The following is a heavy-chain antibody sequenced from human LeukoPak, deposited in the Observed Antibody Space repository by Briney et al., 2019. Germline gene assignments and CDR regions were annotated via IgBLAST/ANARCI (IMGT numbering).Heavy chain of an antibody. J-gene: IGHJ3*02. D-gene: IGHD3-22*01. Sequence: SETLSLTCAVSGDSISSGGYSWSWIRQPPGKGLEWIGYMYHSGTTHYNPSLKSRVTISVDRSKNQFSLKLSSVTAADTAVYYCVRGYYYDSSGYWVRAFDIWGQGTMVTVSS. CDR1: GDSISSGGYS. CDR3: VRGYYYDSSGYWVRAFDI. V-gene: IGHV4-30-2*01. CDR2: MYHSGTT.